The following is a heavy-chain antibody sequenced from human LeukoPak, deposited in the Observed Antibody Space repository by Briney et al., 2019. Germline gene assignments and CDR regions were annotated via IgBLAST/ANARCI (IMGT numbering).Heavy chain of an antibody. CDR2: ITSSSSYT. D-gene: IGHD1-20*01. J-gene: IGHJ4*02. CDR1: GITFSNYN. V-gene: IGHV3-21*01. CDR3: ARDIRYNWNDRGTFDY. Sequence: GGSLRLSCAAPGITFSNYNMNWVRQAPGKGLEWISSITSSSSYTFYADSVKGRFTISRDNAKNSLYLQMNSLRAEDTAVYYCARDIRYNWNDRGTFDYWGQGTLVTVSS.